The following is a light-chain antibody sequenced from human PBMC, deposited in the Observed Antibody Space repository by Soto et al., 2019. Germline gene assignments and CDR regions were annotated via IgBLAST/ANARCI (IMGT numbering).Light chain of an antibody. V-gene: IGKV3-20*01. CDR1: QSVRADF. CDR2: GAS. CDR3: QYYGTSLT. J-gene: IGKJ4*01. Sequence: EIVLTQSPDTLSLSPGERATLSCRASQSVRADFLTWYQQRLGQAPRLLIYGASNRATGIPDRFSGSGSGTDFTLTISGLEPEDFAVYYCQYYGTSLTFGGGAKGEIK.